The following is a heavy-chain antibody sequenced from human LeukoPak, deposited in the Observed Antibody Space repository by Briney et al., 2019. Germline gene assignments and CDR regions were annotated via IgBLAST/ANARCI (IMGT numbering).Heavy chain of an antibody. CDR2: ISGSGGST. Sequence: PGGSLRLSCAASGFTFSSYAMSWVRQAPGKGLEWVSAISGSGGSTYYADSVKGRFTISRDNSKNTLYLEMNSLRAEDTALYYCAKGSSSFYYDSSGYYDLTFDYWGQGTLVTVSS. J-gene: IGHJ4*02. CDR1: GFTFSSYA. V-gene: IGHV3-23*01. D-gene: IGHD3-22*01. CDR3: AKGSSSFYYDSSGYYDLTFDY.